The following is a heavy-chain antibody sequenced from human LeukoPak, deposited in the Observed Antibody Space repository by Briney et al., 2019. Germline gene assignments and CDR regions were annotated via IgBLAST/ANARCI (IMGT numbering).Heavy chain of an antibody. Sequence: SETLSLTCTVSGGSISSYYWSWIRQPPGKGLEWIGYIYYSGSTNYNPSLKSRVTISVDTSKNQFSLKLSSVTAADTAVYYCARVPGIYDFWSGYGAFDIWGQGTMVTVSS. J-gene: IGHJ3*02. D-gene: IGHD3-3*01. CDR1: GGSISSYY. V-gene: IGHV4-59*01. CDR2: IYYSGST. CDR3: ARVPGIYDFWSGYGAFDI.